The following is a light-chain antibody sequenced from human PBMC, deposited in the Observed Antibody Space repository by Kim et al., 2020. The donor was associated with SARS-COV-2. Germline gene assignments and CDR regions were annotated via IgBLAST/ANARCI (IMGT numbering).Light chain of an antibody. J-gene: IGKJ1*01. CDR1: QGVSTY. Sequence: EIVLTQSPATLSLSPGETATLSCRAGQGVSTYLAWYQQRPGQAPRLLVYDASNRATGIPTRFSGSGSGTDFTLTISGLEPEDFAIYYCQQRYSWPRTFGQGTKVDIK. CDR2: DAS. V-gene: IGKV3-11*01. CDR3: QQRYSWPRT.